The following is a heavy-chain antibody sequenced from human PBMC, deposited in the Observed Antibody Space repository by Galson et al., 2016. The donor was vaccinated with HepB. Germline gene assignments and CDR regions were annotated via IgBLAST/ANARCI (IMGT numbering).Heavy chain of an antibody. CDR3: TRRKGKMYYFDY. J-gene: IGHJ4*02. CDR1: GFTSSDSA. V-gene: IGHV3-73*01. Sequence: SLRLSCAASGFTSSDSAMHWVRQASGKGLEWVGRIRSRANNYATAYAASVKGRFTISRDDSKNTAYLQMNSLKTEDTAVYYCTRRKGKMYYFDYWGQGTLVTVSA. CDR2: IRSRANNYAT. D-gene: IGHD3-16*01.